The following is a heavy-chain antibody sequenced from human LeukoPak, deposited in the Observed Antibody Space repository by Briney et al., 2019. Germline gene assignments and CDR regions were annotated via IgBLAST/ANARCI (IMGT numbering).Heavy chain of an antibody. V-gene: IGHV1-2*02. CDR3: ARWTSSGKTPPFDY. CDR2: INPNSGGT. Sequence: ASVKVSCKASGYTFTGYYMHWVRQAPGQGLEWMGWINPNSGGTNYAQKFQGRVTMTRDTSISTAYMELSRLRSDDTAVYYCARWTSSGKTPPFDYWGQGTLVTVSS. CDR1: GYTFTGYY. J-gene: IGHJ4*02. D-gene: IGHD3-22*01.